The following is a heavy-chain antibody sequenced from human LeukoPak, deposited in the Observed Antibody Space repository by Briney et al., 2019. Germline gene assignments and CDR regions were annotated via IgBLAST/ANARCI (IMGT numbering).Heavy chain of an antibody. J-gene: IGHJ1*01. CDR1: GFSIGDYA. V-gene: IGHV3-49*04. CDR2: IRSKACGGTT. CDR3: TRAYCGGDCYFQH. D-gene: IGHD2-21*02. Sequence: PGGSLRLSCTASGFSIGDYAMSWVRQAPGKGLEWVVFIRSKACGGTTEYAASMKGRFTISRDDSKSIAYLQMNSLKTEDTAVYYCTRAYCGGDCYFQHWGQGTLVTVSS.